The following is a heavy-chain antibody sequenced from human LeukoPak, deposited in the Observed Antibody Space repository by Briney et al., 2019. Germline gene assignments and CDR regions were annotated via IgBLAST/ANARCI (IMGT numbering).Heavy chain of an antibody. CDR3: AKDGRYCSSTSCYW. V-gene: IGHV3-23*01. J-gene: IGHJ4*02. CDR2: ISGSGGST. CDR1: GFTFSSYA. Sequence: GGSLRLSCAASGFTFSSYAMSGVRQAPGKGLEWVSAISGSGGSTYYADSVKGRFTISRDNSKNTLYLQMNSLRAEDTAVYYCAKDGRYCSSTSCYWWGQGTLVTVSS. D-gene: IGHD2-2*01.